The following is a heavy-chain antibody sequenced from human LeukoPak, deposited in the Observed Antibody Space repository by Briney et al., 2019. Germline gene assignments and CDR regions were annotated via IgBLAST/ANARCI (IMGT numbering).Heavy chain of an antibody. V-gene: IGHV3-48*03. Sequence: PGGSLRLSCAASGFTFSSYEMNWVRQAPGKGLEWVSYISSSGSTIYYADSVKGRFTISRDNAKNSLCLQMNSLRAEDTAVYYCARFRDYDSSGYYSLLFDYWGQGTLVTVSS. CDR3: ARFRDYDSSGYYSLLFDY. CDR2: ISSSGSTI. J-gene: IGHJ4*02. CDR1: GFTFSSYE. D-gene: IGHD3-22*01.